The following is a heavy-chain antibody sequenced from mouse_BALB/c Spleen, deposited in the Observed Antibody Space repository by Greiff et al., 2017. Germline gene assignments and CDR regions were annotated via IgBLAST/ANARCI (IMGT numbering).Heavy chain of an antibody. CDR2: INPSNGRT. CDR1: GYTFTSYW. V-gene: IGHV1S81*02. CDR3: ARPGTGGYAMDY. D-gene: IGHD3-3*01. J-gene: IGHJ4*01. Sequence: QVQLQQPGAELVKPGASVKLSCKASGYTFTSYWMHWVKQRPGQGLEWIGEINPSNGRTNYNEKFKSKATLTVDKSSSTAYMQLSSLTSEDSAVYYCARPGTGGYAMDYWGQGTSVTVSS.